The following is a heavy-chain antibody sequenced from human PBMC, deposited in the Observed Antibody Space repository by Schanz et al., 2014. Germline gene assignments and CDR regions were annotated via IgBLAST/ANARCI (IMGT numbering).Heavy chain of an antibody. Sequence: QVQLQESGPGLVKPSQTLSLTCTVSGASISSRDFYWSWIRQFPGKGLEWIGYISYSGRTYYSPSLKSRVSISLDPSKTQFFLNLNSLTAADTAVYYCARVPEPGWFDPWGQGTLVTDSS. CDR2: ISYSGRT. J-gene: IGHJ5*02. D-gene: IGHD1-26*01. CDR1: GASISSRDFY. CDR3: ARVPEPGWFDP. V-gene: IGHV4-31*03.